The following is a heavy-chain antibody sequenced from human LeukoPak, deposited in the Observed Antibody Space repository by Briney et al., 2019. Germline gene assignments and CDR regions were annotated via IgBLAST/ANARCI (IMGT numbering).Heavy chain of an antibody. CDR3: ARDVRRRTYYDILTGYPSFDY. V-gene: IGHV1-69*05. CDR1: GGTFSSYA. CDR2: IIPIFGTA. J-gene: IGHJ4*02. D-gene: IGHD3-9*01. Sequence: GASVKVSCKASGGTFSSYAISWVRQAPGQGLEWMGGIIPIFGTANYAQKLQGRVTMTTDTSTSTAYMELRSLRSDDTAVYYCARDVRRRTYYDILTGYPSFDYWGQGTLVTVSS.